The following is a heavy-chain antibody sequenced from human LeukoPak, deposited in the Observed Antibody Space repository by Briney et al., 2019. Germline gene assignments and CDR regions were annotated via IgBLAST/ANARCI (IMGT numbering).Heavy chain of an antibody. D-gene: IGHD1-1*01. J-gene: IGHJ6*03. Sequence: VGSLRLSCAASGVTFSSYGMHWVRQAPGKGLEWVAVIWYDGSNKYYTDSVKGRFTISRDNSKNTVFLQMNSLRAEDTAVYYCARGTGHYYYYMDVWGKGTTVTVSS. CDR2: IWYDGSNK. V-gene: IGHV3-33*08. CDR3: ARGTGHYYYYMDV. CDR1: GVTFSSYG.